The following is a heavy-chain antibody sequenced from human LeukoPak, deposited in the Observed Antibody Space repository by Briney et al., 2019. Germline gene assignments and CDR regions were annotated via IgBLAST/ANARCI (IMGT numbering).Heavy chain of an antibody. CDR3: ARDGTAAGIYFDL. CDR2: IKQDGSDK. CDR1: GFTFSDYW. D-gene: IGHD6-13*01. V-gene: IGHV3-7*01. J-gene: IGHJ4*01. Sequence: GGSLRLSCAVSGFTFSDYWMNWVRQAPGKGLEWVASIKQDGSDKSYVDSVKGRFTISRDNAKNSLYLQMSSLRVEDTAVYYCARDGTAAGIYFDLWGQGTLVTVSS.